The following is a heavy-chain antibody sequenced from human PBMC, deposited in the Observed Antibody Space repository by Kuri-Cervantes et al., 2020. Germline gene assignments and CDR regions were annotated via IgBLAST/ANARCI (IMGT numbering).Heavy chain of an antibody. V-gene: IGHV4-38-2*02. CDR1: GYSISNGHY. CDR2: MYESGST. J-gene: IGHJ4*02. D-gene: IGHD4-23*01. Sequence: ESLKISCAVSGYSISNGHYWGWIRQPPGKPLEWLGSMYESGSTYKSPSLKSRVFMSIDTSKNQFSLKLSSVTAADTAVYYCARERETVVTPGPGTKRYYFDYWGQGTLVTVSS. CDR3: ARERETVVTPGPGTKRYYFDY.